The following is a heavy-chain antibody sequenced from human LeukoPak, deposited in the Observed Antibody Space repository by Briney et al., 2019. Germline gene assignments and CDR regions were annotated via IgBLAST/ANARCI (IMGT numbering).Heavy chain of an antibody. CDR3: ARGKDRGFLEWFDS. Sequence: GGSLRLSCAASGFTFTNYAMTWVRQAPGKGLEWVAALTGSGISTYYAVSVTGRFTISRDDAKNSLYLQMNGLRVEDTAIYYCARGKDRGFLEWFDSWGQGSLVTVSS. V-gene: IGHV3-23*01. J-gene: IGHJ5*01. CDR2: LTGSGIST. CDR1: GFTFTNYA. D-gene: IGHD3-3*01.